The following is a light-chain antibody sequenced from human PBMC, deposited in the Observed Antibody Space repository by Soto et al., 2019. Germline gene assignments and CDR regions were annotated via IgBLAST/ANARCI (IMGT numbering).Light chain of an antibody. V-gene: IGKV3-20*01. CDR3: KQYGTSPWT. J-gene: IGKJ1*01. CDR2: SAA. CDR1: QSVSGNY. Sequence: EILLTHSPGTLSLSAGEVSTLSCTHPQSVSGNYLAWYQQKPGQAPRLLIYSAATRPTGIPDRFSGSGSGTDFTLTISRLETEDFAVYYCKQYGTSPWTFGKGTKVDIK.